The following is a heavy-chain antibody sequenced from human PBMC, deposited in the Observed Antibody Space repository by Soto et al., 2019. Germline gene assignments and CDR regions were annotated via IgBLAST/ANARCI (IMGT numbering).Heavy chain of an antibody. CDR1: GGTFSSYA. V-gene: IGHV1-69*01. CDR2: IIPISDTT. J-gene: IGHJ6*02. CDR3: ARSQGSSTSLEIYYYYYYGMDV. Sequence: QVQLVQSGAEVKKPGSSVKVSCKASGGTFSSYAISWVRQAPGQGLEWMGGIIPISDTTNYAQKFQGRVTITADESTSTAYMELRSLRSEETAVYYCARSQGSSTSLEIYYYYYYGMDVWGQGPTVTVSS. D-gene: IGHD2-2*01.